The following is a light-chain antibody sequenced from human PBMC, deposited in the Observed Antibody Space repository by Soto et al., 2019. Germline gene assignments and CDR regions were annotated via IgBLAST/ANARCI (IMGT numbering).Light chain of an antibody. CDR1: SSDVGGYNY. CDR2: DVS. Sequence: QSALTQPRSVSGSPGQSVTISCTGTSSDVGGYNYVSWYQQHPGKAPKLMIYDVSKRPSGVPDPFSGSKSGNTASLTISGLQAEDEADYYCCSYAGSYGEVFGGGTKLTVL. V-gene: IGLV2-11*01. CDR3: CSYAGSYGEV. J-gene: IGLJ2*01.